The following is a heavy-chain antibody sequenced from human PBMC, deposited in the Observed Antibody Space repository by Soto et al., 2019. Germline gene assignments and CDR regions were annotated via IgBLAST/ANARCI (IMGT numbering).Heavy chain of an antibody. J-gene: IGHJ4*02. CDR1: SGSVSSSHW. D-gene: IGHD4-17*01. V-gene: IGHV4-4*02. CDR3: ARGGDYVFDY. CDR2: VYPTGSA. Sequence: SETLSLTCTVSSGSVSSSHWWTWFRQPPGKGLEWIGEVYPTGSANYNPSLKSRVTISIDKSENQFSLRLNSVTAADTAIYYCARGGDYVFDYWGQGTLVTVSS.